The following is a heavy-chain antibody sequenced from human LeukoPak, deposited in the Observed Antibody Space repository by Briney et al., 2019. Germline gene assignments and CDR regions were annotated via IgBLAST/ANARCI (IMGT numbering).Heavy chain of an antibody. V-gene: IGHV3-15*01. CDR1: GFTFSNAW. CDR3: TTTPYGSGSSSAPFDY. Sequence: GGSLRLSCAASGFTFSNAWMSWVRQAPGKGLEWVGRIKSKTDGGTTDYAAPVKGRFTISRDDSKNTLYLQMNSLKTEDTAVYYRTTTPYGSGSSSAPFDYWGQGTLVTVSS. D-gene: IGHD3-10*01. CDR2: IKSKTDGGTT. J-gene: IGHJ4*02.